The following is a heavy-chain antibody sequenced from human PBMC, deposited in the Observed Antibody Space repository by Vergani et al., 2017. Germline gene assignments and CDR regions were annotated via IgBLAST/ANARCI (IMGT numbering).Heavy chain of an antibody. CDR1: GFIFKNHG. CDR3: AKDRFDWLDY. V-gene: IGHV3-33*06. CDR2: VWDDGSKK. J-gene: IGHJ4*02. D-gene: IGHD3-9*01. Sequence: QVQLVESGGGVVQPGTSLRLSCAASGFIFKNHGMQWVRQAPGKGLEWVALVWDDGSKKNYGDSVKGRFTISRDNSKNTLYLQMNSLRAEDTAVYYCAKDRFDWLDYWGQGTLVTVSS.